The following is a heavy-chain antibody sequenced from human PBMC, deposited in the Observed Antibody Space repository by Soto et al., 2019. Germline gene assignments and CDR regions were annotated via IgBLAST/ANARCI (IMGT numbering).Heavy chain of an antibody. Sequence: EVQLLESGRGLVQPGGSLRLSCAASGFTFSSNAMSWVRQAPGKGLEWVSGISSSGGSTYYADSVKGRFTISRDNSKNMLYLQMNNLRAEDTAVYYCAKAQGGSYFDYWGQGTLVTVSS. V-gene: IGHV3-23*01. CDR1: GFTFSSNA. D-gene: IGHD2-15*01. CDR3: AKAQGGSYFDY. CDR2: ISSSGGST. J-gene: IGHJ4*02.